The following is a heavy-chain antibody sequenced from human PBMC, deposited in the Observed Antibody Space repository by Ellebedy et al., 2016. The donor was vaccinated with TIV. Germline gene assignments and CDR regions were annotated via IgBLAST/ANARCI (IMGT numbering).Heavy chain of an antibody. J-gene: IGHJ4*02. CDR1: GFTFSGYA. V-gene: IGHV3-21*01. D-gene: IGHD2/OR15-2a*01. Sequence: PGGSLRLSCVASGFTFSGYAMSWVRQAPGKGLEWVSTISNTGSRTYYADSVKGRFTISRDNAKNSLYLQMNSLRAEDTALYYCARDLSLAYWGQGTLATVSS. CDR2: ISNTGSRT. CDR3: ARDLSLAY.